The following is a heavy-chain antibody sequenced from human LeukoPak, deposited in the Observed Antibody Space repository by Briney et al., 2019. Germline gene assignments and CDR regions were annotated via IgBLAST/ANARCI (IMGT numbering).Heavy chain of an antibody. CDR1: GFTFSSYE. D-gene: IGHD2-15*01. CDR2: ISSSGSTI. V-gene: IGHV3-48*03. J-gene: IGHJ3*02. CDR3: ATSSGGSCYLAFDI. Sequence: GGSLRLSCAASGFTFSSYEMNWVRQAPGKGLEWVSYISSSGSTIYYADSVKGRFTISRDNAKNSLYLQTNSLRAEDTAVYYCATSSGGSCYLAFDIWGQGTMVTVSS.